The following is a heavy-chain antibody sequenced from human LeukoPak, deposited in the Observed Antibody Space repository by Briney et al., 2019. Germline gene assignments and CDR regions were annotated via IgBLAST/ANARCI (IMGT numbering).Heavy chain of an antibody. J-gene: IGHJ4*02. CDR3: ARVTNYYGSGKRFDY. V-gene: IGHV4-38-2*02. CDR2: IYYSGST. Sequence: PSETLSLTCTVSGYSISSGYYWGWIRQPPGKGLEWIGSIYYSGSTYYNPSLKSRVTISVDTSKNQFSLKLSSVTAADTAVYYCARVTNYYGSGKRFDYWGQGTLVTVSS. CDR1: GYSISSGYY. D-gene: IGHD3-10*01.